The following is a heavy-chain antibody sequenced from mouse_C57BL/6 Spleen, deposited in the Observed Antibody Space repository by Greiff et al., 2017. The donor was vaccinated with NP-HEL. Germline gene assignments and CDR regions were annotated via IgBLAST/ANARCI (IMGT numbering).Heavy chain of an antibody. CDR3: ARSEDYDVGGYYAMDY. V-gene: IGHV1-50*01. CDR2: IDPSDSYT. D-gene: IGHD2-4*01. CDR1: GYTFTSYW. J-gene: IGHJ4*01. Sequence: QVQLQQPGAELVKPGASVKLSCKASGYTFTSYWMQWVKQRPGQGLEWIGEIDPSDSYTNYNQKFKGKATLTVDTSSSTAYMQLSSLTSEDSAVYYCARSEDYDVGGYYAMDYWGQGTSVTVSS.